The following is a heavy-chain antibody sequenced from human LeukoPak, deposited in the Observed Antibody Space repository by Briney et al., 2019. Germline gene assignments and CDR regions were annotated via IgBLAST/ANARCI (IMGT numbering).Heavy chain of an antibody. CDR3: ARRGYRSGANAFDI. CDR2: IYPGDSDT. CDR1: GYSFSTYW. D-gene: IGHD6-19*01. J-gene: IGHJ3*02. V-gene: IGHV5-51*01. Sequence: GESLKISCKGSGYSFSTYWIGWVRQMPGKGLEWMGIIYPGDSDTRYSPSFQGQVTISADKSIRTAYLQWSSLKASDTAMYYCARRGYRSGANAFDIWGQGTMVTVSS.